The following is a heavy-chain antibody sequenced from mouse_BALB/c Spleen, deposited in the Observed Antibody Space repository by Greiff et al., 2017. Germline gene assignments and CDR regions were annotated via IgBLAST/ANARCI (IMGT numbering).Heavy chain of an antibody. CDR1: GFTFSSYA. J-gene: IGHJ2*01. CDR3: AREGYDYDLYFDY. V-gene: IGHV5-6-5*01. D-gene: IGHD2-4*01. Sequence: EVHLVESGGGLVKPGGSLKLSCAASGFTFSSYAMSWVRQTPEKRLEWVASISSGGSTYYPDSVKGRFTISRDNARNILYLQMSSLRSEDTAMYYCAREGYDYDLYFDYWGQGTTLTVSS. CDR2: ISSGGST.